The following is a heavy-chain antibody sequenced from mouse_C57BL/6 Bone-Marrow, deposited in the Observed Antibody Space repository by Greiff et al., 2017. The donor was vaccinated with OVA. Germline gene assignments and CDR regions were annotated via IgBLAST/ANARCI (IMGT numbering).Heavy chain of an antibody. J-gene: IGHJ2*01. V-gene: IGHV1-7*01. D-gene: IGHD1-1*01. Sequence: VMLVESGAELAKPGASVKLSCKASGYTFTSYWMHWVKQRPGQGLEWIGYINPSSGYTKYNQKFKDKATLTADKSSSTAYMQLSSLTYEDSAVYYCASYYGSNSYYFDYWGQGTTLTVSS. CDR1: GYTFTSYW. CDR3: ASYYGSNSYYFDY. CDR2: INPSSGYT.